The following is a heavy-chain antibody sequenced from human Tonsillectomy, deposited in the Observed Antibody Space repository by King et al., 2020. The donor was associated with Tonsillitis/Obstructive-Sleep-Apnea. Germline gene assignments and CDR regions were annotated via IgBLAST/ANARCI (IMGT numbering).Heavy chain of an antibody. CDR2: IKQDGSEK. CDR1: GFTFSSYW. Sequence: VQLVESGGGLVQPGGSLRLSCAASGFTFSSYWMSWVRQAPGKGLEWVANIKQDGSEKYYVDSVKGRFTISRDNAKNSLYLQMNSLRAEDTAVYYCAREVFTCSSTSCYTDYFDYWGQGTLVTVSS. D-gene: IGHD2-2*02. CDR3: AREVFTCSSTSCYTDYFDY. J-gene: IGHJ4*02. V-gene: IGHV3-7*01.